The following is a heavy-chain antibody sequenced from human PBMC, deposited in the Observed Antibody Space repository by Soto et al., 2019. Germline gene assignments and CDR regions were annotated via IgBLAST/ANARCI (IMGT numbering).Heavy chain of an antibody. J-gene: IGHJ6*03. V-gene: IGHV3-64*01. CDR3: ARGPTYYYGSGSYYPHESYYYYYMDV. CDR2: ISSNGGST. Sequence: GGSLRLSCAASGFTFSSYAMHWVRQAPGKGLEYVSAISSNGGSTYYANSVKGRFTISRDNSKNTLYLQMGSLRAEDMAVYYCARGPTYYYGSGSYYPHESYYYYYMDVWGKGTTVTVSS. CDR1: GFTFSSYA. D-gene: IGHD3-10*01.